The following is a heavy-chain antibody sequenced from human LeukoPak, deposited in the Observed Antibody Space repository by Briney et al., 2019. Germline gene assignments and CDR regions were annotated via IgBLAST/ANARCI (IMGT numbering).Heavy chain of an antibody. CDR3: AKDLGGRGFGELFDY. CDR1: GFTFSSYA. CDR2: ISGSGGST. D-gene: IGHD3-10*01. J-gene: IGHJ4*02. V-gene: IGHV3-23*01. Sequence: GGSLRLSCAASGFTFSSYAMSWVRQAPGKGLKWVSAISGSGGSTYYADSVKGRFTISRDNSKNTLYLQMNSLRAEDTAVYYCAKDLGGRGFGELFDYWGQGTLVTVSS.